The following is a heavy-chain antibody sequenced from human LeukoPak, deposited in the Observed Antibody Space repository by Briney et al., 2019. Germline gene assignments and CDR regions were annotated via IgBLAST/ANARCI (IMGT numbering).Heavy chain of an antibody. CDR1: GFTFSDYS. CDR2: IGIDSGNT. Sequence: GSLRLSCAASGFTFSDYSMNRVRQAPGKGLEWISYIGIDSGNTNYADSVKGRFTISGDKAKNSLYLQMNSLRVEDTAVHYCARDYKYAFDNWGQGTLVTVSS. V-gene: IGHV3-48*01. CDR3: ARDYKYAFDN. D-gene: IGHD5-24*01. J-gene: IGHJ4*02.